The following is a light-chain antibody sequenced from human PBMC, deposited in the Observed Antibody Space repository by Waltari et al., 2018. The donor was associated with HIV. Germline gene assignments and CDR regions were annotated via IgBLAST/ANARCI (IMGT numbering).Light chain of an antibody. V-gene: IGKV1-13*02. Sequence: AIQLTQSPSSLSASVGDRFTITCRASQGISSALAWYQLKPGKAPKLLIYDASTLKSGVPSRFRGSGSGTDFTLTISSLQPGDFATYYCQQFNSYPLTFGGGSKVELQ. CDR1: QGISSA. J-gene: IGKJ4*01. CDR2: DAS. CDR3: QQFNSYPLT.